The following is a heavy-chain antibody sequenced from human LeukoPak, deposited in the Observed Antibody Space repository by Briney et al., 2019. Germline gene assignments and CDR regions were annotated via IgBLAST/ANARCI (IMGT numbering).Heavy chain of an antibody. D-gene: IGHD2-2*01. CDR3: ARDSGNYQLPDYFDY. CDR2: IKEDGSEK. Sequence: GGSLRLSCAASGFTFTTYWMSWVRQAPGKGLESVANIKEDGSEKYYVDSVKGRFTISRDNAKNSLYLQMNSLRAEDTAVYYCARDSGNYQLPDYFDYWGQGTLVTVSS. V-gene: IGHV3-7*01. CDR1: GFTFTTYW. J-gene: IGHJ4*02.